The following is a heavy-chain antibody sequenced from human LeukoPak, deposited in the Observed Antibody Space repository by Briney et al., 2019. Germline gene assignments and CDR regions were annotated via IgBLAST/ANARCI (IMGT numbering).Heavy chain of an antibody. Sequence: ASVKVSCKASGYTFTSYGISWVRQAPGQGLEWMGWISAHNGNTNYAQKLQGRVTMTTDTSTSTAYMELRSLRSDDTAVYYCARNKGGSGSYGVVDYWGQGTLVTVSS. CDR3: ARNKGGSGSYGVVDY. CDR1: GYTFTSYG. CDR2: ISAHNGNT. J-gene: IGHJ4*02. D-gene: IGHD3-10*01. V-gene: IGHV1-18*01.